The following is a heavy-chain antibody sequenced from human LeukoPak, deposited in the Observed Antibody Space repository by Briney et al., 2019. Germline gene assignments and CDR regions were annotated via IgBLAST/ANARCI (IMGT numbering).Heavy chain of an antibody. Sequence: GGSLRLSCTASGFIISNFAINWVRQAPGKGMEWVSAISNSGEYTLYADSVNGRFTISRDNSKNTVYLQMNSLRAEDTALYYCARWTWNYDYWGQGTLVTVSS. V-gene: IGHV3-23*01. CDR2: ISNSGEYT. CDR1: GFIISNFA. D-gene: IGHD1-1*01. CDR3: ARWTWNYDY. J-gene: IGHJ4*02.